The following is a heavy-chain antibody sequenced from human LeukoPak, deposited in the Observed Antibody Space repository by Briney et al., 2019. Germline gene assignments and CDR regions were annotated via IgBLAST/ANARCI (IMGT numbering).Heavy chain of an antibody. CDR2: ISAYNGNT. D-gene: IGHD3-22*01. CDR1: GYTFTSYG. J-gene: IGHJ4*02. Sequence: ASVKVSCKASGYTFTSYGISGVRQAPGQGLEWMGWISAYNGNTNYAQKLQGRVTMTTDTSTSTAYMELWSLRSDDTAVYYCARERYYYDSSGYYYYDYWGQGTLVTVSS. CDR3: ARERYYYDSSGYYYYDY. V-gene: IGHV1-18*01.